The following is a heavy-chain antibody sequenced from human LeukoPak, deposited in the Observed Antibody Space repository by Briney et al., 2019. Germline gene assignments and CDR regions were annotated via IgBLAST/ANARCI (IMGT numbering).Heavy chain of an antibody. V-gene: IGHV1-8*01. CDR3: ARGLSYSSSSGD. D-gene: IGHD6-6*01. CDR1: GYTFTSYD. J-gene: IGHJ4*02. Sequence: GASVKVSCKASGYTFTSYDINWVRQATGQGLEWMGWMNPNSGNTGYAQKFQGRVTMTRNTSISTACMELSSLRSEDTAVYYCARGLSYSSSSGDWGQGTLVTVSS. CDR2: MNPNSGNT.